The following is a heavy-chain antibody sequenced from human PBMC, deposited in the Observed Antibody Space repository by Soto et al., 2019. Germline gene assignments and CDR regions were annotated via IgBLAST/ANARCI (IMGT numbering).Heavy chain of an antibody. J-gene: IGHJ6*03. D-gene: IGHD6-13*01. CDR1: GYSFTSYW. CDR2: IYPGDSDT. CDR3: ARRVAAAGTDYYYMDV. V-gene: IGHV5-51*01. Sequence: GESLKISCKGSGYSFTSYWIGWVRQMPGKGLEWMGIIYPGDSDTRYSPSFQGQVTISADKSISTAYLQWSSLMASDTAMYYCARRVAAAGTDYYYMDVWGKGTTVTVSS.